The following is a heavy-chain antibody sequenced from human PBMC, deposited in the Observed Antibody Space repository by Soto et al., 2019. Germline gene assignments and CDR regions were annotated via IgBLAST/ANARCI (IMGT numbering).Heavy chain of an antibody. V-gene: IGHV3-21*01. J-gene: IGHJ6*03. CDR1: GFTFSSYW. CDR2: ISSSSSYI. Sequence: GGSLRLSCAASGFTFSSYWMSWVRQAPGKGLEWVSSISSSSSYIYYADSVKGRFTISRDNAKNSLYLQMNSLRAEDTAVYYCARSPRKGGHYYYMDVWGKGTTVTVSS. CDR3: ARSPRKGGHYYYMDV. D-gene: IGHD2-15*01.